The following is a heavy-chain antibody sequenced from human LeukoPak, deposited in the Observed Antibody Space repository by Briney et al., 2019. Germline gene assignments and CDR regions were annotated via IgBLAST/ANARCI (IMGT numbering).Heavy chain of an antibody. Sequence: GGSLRLSCAASGFTFDDYAMHWVRQAPGKGLEWVSGISWNSGSIGYADSVKGRFTISRDNAKNSLYLQMNSLRAEDTALYYCAKDKRTVTTEYYGMDVWGQGTTVTVSS. CDR2: ISWNSGSI. D-gene: IGHD4-4*01. CDR3: AKDKRTVTTEYYGMDV. CDR1: GFTFDDYA. J-gene: IGHJ6*02. V-gene: IGHV3-9*01.